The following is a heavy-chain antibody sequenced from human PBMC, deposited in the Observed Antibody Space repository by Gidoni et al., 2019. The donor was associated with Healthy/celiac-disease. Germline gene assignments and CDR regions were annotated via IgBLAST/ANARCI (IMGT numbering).Heavy chain of an antibody. CDR1: GYTFTSYY. Sequence: QVQLVQSGAEVKKPGASVKVSCQASGYTFTSYYMHWVRQAPGQGLEWMGLINPSGGSTSYAQKFQGRVTMTRDTSTSTVYMELSSLRSEDTAVYYCARTNDYGGNRDWYFDLWGRGTLVTVSS. J-gene: IGHJ2*01. CDR3: ARTNDYGGNRDWYFDL. CDR2: INPSGGST. D-gene: IGHD4-17*01. V-gene: IGHV1-46*01.